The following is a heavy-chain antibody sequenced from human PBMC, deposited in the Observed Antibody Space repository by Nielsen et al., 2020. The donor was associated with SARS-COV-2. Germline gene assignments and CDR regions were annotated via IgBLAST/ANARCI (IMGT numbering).Heavy chain of an antibody. CDR3: ARRVQPNYYGSGSYHWFDP. CDR2: IKQDGSEK. Sequence: GESLKISCAASGFTFNNAWMSWVRQAPGKGLEWVANIKQDGSEKYYVDSVKGRFTTSRDNAKNSLYLQMNSLRAEDTAVYYCARRVQPNYYGSGSYHWFDPWGQGTLVTVSS. CDR1: GFTFNNAW. V-gene: IGHV3-7*03. J-gene: IGHJ5*02. D-gene: IGHD3-10*01.